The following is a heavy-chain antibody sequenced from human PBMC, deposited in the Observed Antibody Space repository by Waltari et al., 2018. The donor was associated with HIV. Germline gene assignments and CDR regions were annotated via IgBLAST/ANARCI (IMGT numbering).Heavy chain of an antibody. CDR1: GFSLSTSGMR. J-gene: IGHJ3*02. Sequence: QVTLKESGPALVKPTQTLTLTCTFSGFSLSTSGMRVSWIRQPPGKALEWLARIDWDDDKFYRTSLKTRLTISKDTSKNQVVLTMTNMDPVDTATYYCARDPWGFFAFDIWGQGTMVTVSS. V-gene: IGHV2-70*04. D-gene: IGHD3-16*01. CDR2: IDWDDDK. CDR3: ARDPWGFFAFDI.